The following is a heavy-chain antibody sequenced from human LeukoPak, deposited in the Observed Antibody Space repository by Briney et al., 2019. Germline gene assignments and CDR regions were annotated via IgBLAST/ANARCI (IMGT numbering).Heavy chain of an antibody. Sequence: GASVKVSCKASGYTFTSYGISWVRQAPGQGLEWMGRIIPILGIANYAQKFQGRVTITADKSTSTAYMELSSLRSEDTAVYYCARGPNYYGSGSYSYAGNWFDPWGQGTLVTVSS. CDR2: IIPILGIA. J-gene: IGHJ5*02. CDR1: GYTFTSYG. CDR3: ARGPNYYGSGSYSYAGNWFDP. V-gene: IGHV1-69*04. D-gene: IGHD3-10*01.